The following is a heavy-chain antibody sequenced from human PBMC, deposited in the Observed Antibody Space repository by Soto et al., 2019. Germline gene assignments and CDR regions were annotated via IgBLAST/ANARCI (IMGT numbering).Heavy chain of an antibody. D-gene: IGHD3-10*01. V-gene: IGHV1-18*01. CDR2: ISAYNGNT. CDR1: GYTFTSYG. J-gene: IGHJ5*02. CDR3: AREDGIPLVRSRFDP. Sequence: QVQLVQSGAEVKKPGASVKVSCKASGYTFTSYGISWGRQAPGQGLEWMGGISAYNGNTNYAPQLQGRVTMTTDTSTSTAYMELSSLRSDDTAVYYCAREDGIPLVRSRFDPWGQGTLVTVSS.